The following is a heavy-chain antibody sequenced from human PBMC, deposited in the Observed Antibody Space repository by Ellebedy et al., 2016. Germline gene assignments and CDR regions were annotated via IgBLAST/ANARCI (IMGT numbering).Heavy chain of an antibody. J-gene: IGHJ5*02. V-gene: IGHV4-31*03. Sequence: SETLSLTXTVSGGSISSGGYYWSWIRQHPGKGLEWIGYIYYSGSTYYNPSLKSRVTISVDTSKNQFSLKLSSVTAADTAVYYCAGSYCSSTSCYPGGLFDPWGQGTLVTVSS. CDR2: IYYSGST. D-gene: IGHD2-2*01. CDR3: AGSYCSSTSCYPGGLFDP. CDR1: GGSISSGGYY.